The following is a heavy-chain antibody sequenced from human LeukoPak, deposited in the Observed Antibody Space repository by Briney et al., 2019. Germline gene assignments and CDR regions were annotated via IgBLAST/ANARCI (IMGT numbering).Heavy chain of an antibody. CDR3: ARLDEDDYSLDY. CDR2: IYYSGST. Sequence: PSETLSLTCTVSGGSISSYYWSWIRQPPGKGLERIGYIYYSGSTNYNPSLKSRVTISVDASKNQFSLKLSSVTAADTAVYYCARLDEDDYSLDYWGQGTLVTVSS. D-gene: IGHD4-4*01. V-gene: IGHV4-59*08. CDR1: GGSISSYY. J-gene: IGHJ4*02.